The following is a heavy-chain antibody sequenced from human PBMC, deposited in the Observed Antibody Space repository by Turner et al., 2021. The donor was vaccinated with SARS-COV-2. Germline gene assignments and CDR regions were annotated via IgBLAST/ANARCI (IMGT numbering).Heavy chain of an antibody. CDR3: VKGSY. J-gene: IGHJ4*02. CDR1: GFTFSSYA. V-gene: IGHV3-64D*06. CDR2: ISGNGGST. Sequence: EVQLVESGGGLVQPGGSLRLSCSASGFTFSSYAMHWVRQATGKGLEYVSAISGNGGSTYCAASVKGRFTISRDNSMNTLYLEMGSLRAEDTGVYYCVKGSYWGQGTLVTVSS.